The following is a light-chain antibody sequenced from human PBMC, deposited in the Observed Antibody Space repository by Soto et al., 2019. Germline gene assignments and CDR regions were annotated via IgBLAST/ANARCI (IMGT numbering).Light chain of an antibody. CDR1: SSDVGAYDY. J-gene: IGLJ1*01. CDR2: DVT. Sequence: QSALTQPRSVTGSPGQSVTISCTGTSSDVGAYDYVSWYQQHPGKAPKLMIYDVTKRPSGVPDRFSGSKSGNTASLTVSGLQAEDEADYYCSSYAGRTLYVFGTGTKLTVL. V-gene: IGLV2-11*01. CDR3: SSYAGRTLYV.